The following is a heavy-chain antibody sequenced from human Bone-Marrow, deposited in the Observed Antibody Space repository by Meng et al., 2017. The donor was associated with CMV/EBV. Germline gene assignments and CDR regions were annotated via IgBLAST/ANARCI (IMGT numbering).Heavy chain of an antibody. J-gene: IGHJ3*02. D-gene: IGHD3-22*01. CDR3: ARDSVSGYYDSNEVDAFDI. V-gene: IGHV3-7*01. CDR1: GFTCRTYW. CDR2: IKQDGSEK. Sequence: GGSLRLSCASSGFTCRTYWMSWVRQAPGKGLEWVANIKQDGSEKYYVDSVKGRFTISRDNAKNSLYLQMNSLRAEDTAVYYCARDSVSGYYDSNEVDAFDIWGQGTMVTVSS.